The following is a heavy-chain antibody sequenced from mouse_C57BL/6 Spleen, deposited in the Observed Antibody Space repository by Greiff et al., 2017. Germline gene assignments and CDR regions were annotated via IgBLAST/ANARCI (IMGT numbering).Heavy chain of an antibody. CDR2: IYPADGDT. D-gene: IGHD1-1*01. CDR1: GYAFSSSW. Sequence: QVQLKQPGPELVKPGASVKISCKASGYAFSSSWMNWVKQRPGQGLEWIGRIYPADGDTNYNGKFKGKATLTVDKSSRTAYMQLSSLTSEDSAVYYCAIYYGSSERFAYWGQGTLVTVSA. CDR3: AIYYGSSERFAY. V-gene: IGHV1-82*01. J-gene: IGHJ3*01.